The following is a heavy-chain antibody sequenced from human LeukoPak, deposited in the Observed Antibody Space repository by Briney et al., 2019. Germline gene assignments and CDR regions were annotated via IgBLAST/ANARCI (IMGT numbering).Heavy chain of an antibody. V-gene: IGHV3-74*01. J-gene: IGHJ4*02. Sequence: QTGGSLRLSCAASEFTFHYYWMTWVRQATGKGLVWVSRINSDGSSISYADSVKGRFTISRDNAKNTLYLQMNSLRAEDTAVYYCARGTIGWAGVDYWGQGTLVTVSS. D-gene: IGHD6-19*01. CDR3: ARGTIGWAGVDY. CDR2: INSDGSSI. CDR1: EFTFHYYW.